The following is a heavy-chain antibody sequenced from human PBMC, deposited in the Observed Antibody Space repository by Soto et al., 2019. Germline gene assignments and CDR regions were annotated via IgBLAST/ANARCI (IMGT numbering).Heavy chain of an antibody. V-gene: IGHV3-21*01. D-gene: IGHD2-2*02. CDR1: GFTFSSYS. CDR3: ARDGPHYCTSTSCYSDY. CDR2: ISSSSTYI. Sequence: PVGSLRLSCAASGFTFSSYSMNWVRQAPGKGLEWVSSISSSSTYIYYADSVKGRFTISRDNAKNSLYLQMNSLRAEDTAVYYCARDGPHYCTSTSCYSDYWGQGTLVTVSS. J-gene: IGHJ4*02.